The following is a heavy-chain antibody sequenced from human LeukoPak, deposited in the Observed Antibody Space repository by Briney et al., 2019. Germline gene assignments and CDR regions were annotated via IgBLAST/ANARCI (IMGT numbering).Heavy chain of an antibody. V-gene: IGHV1-2*06. CDR1: GYTFTGYY. CDR2: INPNSGGT. Sequence: ASVKVSXKASGYTFTGYYMHWERQAPGQGLEWMGRINPNSGGTNYAQKFQGRVTMTRDTSISTAYMELSRLRSDDTAVYYCAREEQQLVWPDAYYYMDVWGKGTTVTVSS. CDR3: AREEQQLVWPDAYYYMDV. D-gene: IGHD6-13*01. J-gene: IGHJ6*03.